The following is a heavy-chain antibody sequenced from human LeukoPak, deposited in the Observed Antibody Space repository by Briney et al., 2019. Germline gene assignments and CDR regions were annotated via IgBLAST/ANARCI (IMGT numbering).Heavy chain of an antibody. CDR1: GGSISSGGYY. CDR3: ARLKPPTYYDFWSGSWFLDV. CDR2: IYYSGST. Sequence: SETLSLTCTVSGGSISSGGYYWSWIRQHPGKGLEWIGYIYYSGSTYYNPSLKSRVTISVDTSKNQFSLKLSSVTAADTAVYYCARLKPPTYYDFWSGSWFLDVWGKGTTVTVSS. V-gene: IGHV4-31*03. J-gene: IGHJ6*04. D-gene: IGHD3-3*01.